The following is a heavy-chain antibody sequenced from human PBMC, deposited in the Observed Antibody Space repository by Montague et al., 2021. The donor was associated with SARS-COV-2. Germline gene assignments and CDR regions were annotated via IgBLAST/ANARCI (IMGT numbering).Heavy chain of an antibody. CDR3: ARHGPNDYYHSRYFDL. CDR1: GSSISSRTYY. D-gene: IGHD3-10*01. CDR2: IVYDGST. V-gene: IGHV4-39*01. J-gene: IGHJ2*01. Sequence: SETLSLTCIVSGSSISSRTYYWGWIRQPPGKGLEWIGSIVYDGSTYYNPSLKSRVTISVDTSKNQFSLNLSSVTAADTAVYYCARHGPNDYYHSRYFDLWGRGTLVTVSS.